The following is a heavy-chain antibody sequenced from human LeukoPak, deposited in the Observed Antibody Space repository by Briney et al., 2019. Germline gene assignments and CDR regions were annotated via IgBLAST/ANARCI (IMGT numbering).Heavy chain of an antibody. CDR3: ASRTTMVRGVTLRWFDP. D-gene: IGHD3-10*01. J-gene: IGHJ5*02. V-gene: IGHV4-34*01. CDR1: GGSFSGYY. Sequence: SETLSLTCAVYGGSFSGYYWSWIRQPPGKGLEWIGEINHSGSTNYTPSLKSRVTISVDTSKNQFSLKLSSVTAADTAVYYCASRTTMVRGVTLRWFDPWGQGTLVTVSS. CDR2: INHSGST.